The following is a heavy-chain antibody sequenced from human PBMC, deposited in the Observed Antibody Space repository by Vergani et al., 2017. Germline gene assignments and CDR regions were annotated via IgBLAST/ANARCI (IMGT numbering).Heavy chain of an antibody. V-gene: IGHV3-11*04. J-gene: IGHJ4*02. D-gene: IGHD4-23*01. CDR2: ISSSSATI. CDR3: AIDQLYGGPAGSDV. Sequence: QVQLVESGGGLVKPGGSLRLSCAASGFSFYDSYMTWIRQAPGKGLEWIAYISSSSATIYYADSVKGRFTISRDNAKKSVYLQMNSLRAQDTAVYFCAIDQLYGGPAGSDVWGQGTRVIVSS. CDR1: GFSFYDSY.